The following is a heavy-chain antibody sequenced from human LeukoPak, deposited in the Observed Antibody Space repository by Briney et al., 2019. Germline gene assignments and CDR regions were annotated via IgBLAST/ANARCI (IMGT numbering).Heavy chain of an antibody. D-gene: IGHD5-18*01. CDR1: GFTFSSYG. CDR2: ISYDGSNK. Sequence: PGGSLRLSCAASGFTFSSYGMHWVRQAPGKGLEWVAVISYDGSNKYYADSVKGRFTISRDNSKNTLYLQMNSLRAEDTAVYYCAKGGWSGRGHSYGSEIPFDYWGQGTLVTVSS. CDR3: AKGGWSGRGHSYGSEIPFDY. J-gene: IGHJ4*02. V-gene: IGHV3-30*18.